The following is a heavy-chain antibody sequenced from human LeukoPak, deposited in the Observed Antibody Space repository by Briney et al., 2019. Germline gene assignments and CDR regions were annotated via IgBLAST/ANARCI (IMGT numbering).Heavy chain of an antibody. V-gene: IGHV1-8*01. CDR1: GYTFTSYD. CDR2: MNPNSGNT. D-gene: IGHD4-23*01. J-gene: IGHJ4*02. Sequence: ASVKVSCKASGYTFTSYDINWVRQATGQGLEWMGWMNPNSGNTGYAQKFQGRVTMTRNTSISTAYMELSSLRSEDTAVYCCARVYRQLRPYYFDYWGQGTLVTVSS. CDR3: ARVYRQLRPYYFDY.